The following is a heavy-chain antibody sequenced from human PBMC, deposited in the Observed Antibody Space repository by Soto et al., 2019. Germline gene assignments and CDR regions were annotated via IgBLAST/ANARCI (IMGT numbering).Heavy chain of an antibody. J-gene: IGHJ4*02. D-gene: IGHD3-22*01. V-gene: IGHV3-21*01. CDR1: GFTVSNNY. CDR3: ASGAYYYDSSGYYYY. Sequence: GGSLRLSCAASGFTVSNNYMSWVRQAPGKGLEWVSSISSSSSYIYYADSVKGRFTISRDNAKNSLYLQMNSLRAEDTAVYYCASGAYYYDSSGYYYYWGQGTLVTVSS. CDR2: ISSSSSYI.